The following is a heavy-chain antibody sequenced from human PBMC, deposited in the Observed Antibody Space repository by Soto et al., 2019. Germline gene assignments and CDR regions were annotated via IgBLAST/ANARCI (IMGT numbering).Heavy chain of an antibody. CDR3: AKDRGSGWYRGFDY. Sequence: EGSLSLSCAASGFTFSSYGMHWVRQAPGKGLEWVAVISYDGSNKYYADSVKGRFTISRDNSKNTLYLQMNSLRAEDTAVYYCAKDRGSGWYRGFDYWGQGTLVTVSS. D-gene: IGHD6-19*01. CDR2: ISYDGSNK. CDR1: GFTFSSYG. V-gene: IGHV3-30*18. J-gene: IGHJ4*02.